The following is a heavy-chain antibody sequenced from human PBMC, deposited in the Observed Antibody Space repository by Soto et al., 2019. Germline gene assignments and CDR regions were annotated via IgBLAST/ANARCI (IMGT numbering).Heavy chain of an antibody. D-gene: IGHD1-26*01. J-gene: IGHJ4*02. CDR1: GFSLSTSGVG. CDR3: AHRADVRRTWDGGYSVS. CDR2: VYWDDDN. V-gene: IGHV2-5*02. Sequence: QITLKESGPPRVKPTQTLTLTCVFSGFSLSTSGVGVGWIRQPPGKALEWLAFVYWDDDNRYSPSLKPRLVVTQDTPKKEVTLTMTNMDPVDTATYYCAHRADVRRTWDGGYSVSWGQGIPVTVSS.